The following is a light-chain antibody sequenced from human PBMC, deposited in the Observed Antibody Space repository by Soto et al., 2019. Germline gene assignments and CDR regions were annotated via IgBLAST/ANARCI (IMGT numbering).Light chain of an antibody. CDR3: SSYTRSSTLV. Sequence: QSALTQPASVSGSPGLSITISCTGTSSDVGGYKYVSWYQQHPGKAPKLMIYEVSNRPSGVSNRFSGSKSGNPASLPISGLQAEDEGDYYCSSYTRSSTLVFGGGTKLTVL. CDR2: EVS. CDR1: SSDVGGYKY. V-gene: IGLV2-14*01. J-gene: IGLJ3*02.